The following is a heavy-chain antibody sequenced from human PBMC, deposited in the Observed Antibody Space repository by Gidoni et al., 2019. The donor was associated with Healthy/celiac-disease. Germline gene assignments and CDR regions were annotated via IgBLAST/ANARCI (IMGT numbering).Heavy chain of an antibody. J-gene: IGHJ4*02. CDR2: INAGNGNT. CDR3: ARVKFTGETDY. V-gene: IGHV1-3*01. Sequence: EWMGWINAGNGNTKYSQKFQGRVTITRDTSASTAYMELSSLRSEDTAVYYCARVKFTGETDYWGQGTLVTVSS.